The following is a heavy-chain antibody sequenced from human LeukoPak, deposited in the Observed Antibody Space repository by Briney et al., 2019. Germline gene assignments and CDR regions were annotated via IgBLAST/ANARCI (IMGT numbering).Heavy chain of an antibody. CDR2: IYYSGST. CDR3: ARGGLLRYFDWLPKIDY. V-gene: IGHV4-59*01. J-gene: IGHJ4*02. Sequence: SETLSLTCTVSGGSISSYYWSWIRQPPGKGLEWIGYIYYSGSTNYNPSLKSRVTISVDTSKNQFSLKLSSVTAADTAVNYCARGGLLRYFDWLPKIDYWGQGTLVTVSS. D-gene: IGHD3-9*01. CDR1: GGSISSYY.